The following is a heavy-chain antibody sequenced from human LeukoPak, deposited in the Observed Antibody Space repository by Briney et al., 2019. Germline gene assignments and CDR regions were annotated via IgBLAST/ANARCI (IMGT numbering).Heavy chain of an antibody. D-gene: IGHD5-18*01. V-gene: IGHV3-21*01. Sequence: GGSLRLSCAASGFTFSSYSMNWVRQAPGKGLEWVSSISSSSSYIYYADSVKGRFTISRDNAKNSLYLQMNSLRAEDTAVYYCARDVMRIQLWFSGWFDPWGQGTLVTVSS. CDR2: ISSSSSYI. CDR3: ARDVMRIQLWFSGWFDP. J-gene: IGHJ5*02. CDR1: GFTFSSYS.